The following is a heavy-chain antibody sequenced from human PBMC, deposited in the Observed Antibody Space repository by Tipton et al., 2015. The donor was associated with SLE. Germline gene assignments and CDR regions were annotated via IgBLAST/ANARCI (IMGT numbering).Heavy chain of an antibody. CDR1: GGYISSYY. D-gene: IGHD3-10*01. CDR3: ARLLPSLSCFDY. Sequence: TLSLTCTVYGGYISSYYWSWIRQPPGKGLEWIGYTYYSGSTNYNPSLKSRVTISVDTSKNQFSLKLSSVTAADTAVYYCARLLPSLSCFDYWGQGTLVTVSS. V-gene: IGHV4-59*01. J-gene: IGHJ4*02. CDR2: TYYSGST.